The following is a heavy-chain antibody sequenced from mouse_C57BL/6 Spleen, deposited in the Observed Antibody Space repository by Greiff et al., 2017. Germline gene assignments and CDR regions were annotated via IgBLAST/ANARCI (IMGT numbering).Heavy chain of an antibody. V-gene: IGHV2-6-1*01. Sequence: VQVVESGPGLVAPSQSLSITCTVSGFSLTSYGVHWVRQPPGKGLEWLVVIWSDGSTTYNSALKSRLSISKDNSKSQVFLKMNSLQTDDTAMYYCARHVGLRDYYAMDYWGQGTSVTVSS. CDR1: GFSLTSYG. D-gene: IGHD2-4*01. J-gene: IGHJ4*01. CDR3: ARHVGLRDYYAMDY. CDR2: IWSDGST.